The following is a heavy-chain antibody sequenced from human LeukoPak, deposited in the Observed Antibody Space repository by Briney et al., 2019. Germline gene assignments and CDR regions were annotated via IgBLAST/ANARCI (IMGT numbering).Heavy chain of an antibody. J-gene: IGHJ4*02. CDR3: ARHLDYDYGAKANYFDS. V-gene: IGHV4-39*01. D-gene: IGHD4-17*01. CDR1: GGSISGSSSY. CDR2: ISYSGTI. Sequence: SETLSLTCTVSGGSISGSSSYWGWIRQPPGKGLEWIGSISYSGTIYYNLSLKSRVTISVDTSKNQFSLKLSSVTAADTSVYYCARHLDYDYGAKANYFDSWGQGTLVTVSS.